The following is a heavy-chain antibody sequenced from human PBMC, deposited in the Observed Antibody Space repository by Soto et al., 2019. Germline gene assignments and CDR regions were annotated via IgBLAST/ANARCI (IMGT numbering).Heavy chain of an antibody. CDR3: AKTSGYTCGSYPASLIEN. V-gene: IGHV4-39*01. D-gene: IGHD6-19*01. Sequence: QLQLQESGPGLVKPSETLSLSCSVSGDSLTSPDYYWGWIRQSPGKGLEWIGSGHSSGNTFYNPSLRDRVPIAIDVAKQRFTLTLQSMTDADTAVYFCAKTSGYTCGSYPASLIENWGQGTLVTVSS. J-gene: IGHJ4*02. CDR1: GDSLTSPDYY. CDR2: GHSSGNT.